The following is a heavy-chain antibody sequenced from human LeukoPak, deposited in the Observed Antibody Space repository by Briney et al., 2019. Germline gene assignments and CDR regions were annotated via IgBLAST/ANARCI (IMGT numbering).Heavy chain of an antibody. V-gene: IGHV4-4*02. CDR2: VYHSGST. D-gene: IGHD3-10*01. CDR3: ARDLKYGSAYDY. Sequence: SETLSLTCAVSGGSISSSNWWSWVRQPPGKGLEWIGEVYHSGSTNNNPSLKSRVTISVDTSKNQFSLELSSVTAADTAVYYCARDLKYGSAYDYWGQGTLVTVSS. J-gene: IGHJ4*02. CDR1: GGSISSSNW.